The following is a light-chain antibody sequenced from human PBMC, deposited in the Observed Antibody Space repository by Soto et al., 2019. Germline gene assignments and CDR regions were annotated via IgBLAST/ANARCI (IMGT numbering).Light chain of an antibody. J-gene: IGKJ1*01. V-gene: IGKV3-15*01. CDR2: GAS. Sequence: EIVMTQSPATLSVSPGERATLSCRASQTVSSNLAWYQQKPGQAPRLLIYGASTRATGIPARFSGSGSGTDFTLIIGSLQSEDFALYYCQQYNNWPPTFGQGTKVEIK. CDR1: QTVSSN. CDR3: QQYNNWPPT.